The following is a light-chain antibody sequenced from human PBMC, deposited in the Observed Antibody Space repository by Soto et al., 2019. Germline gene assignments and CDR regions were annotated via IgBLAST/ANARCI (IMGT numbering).Light chain of an antibody. CDR1: QSVSSNY. CDR2: GAS. Sequence: EIVLTQSPGTLSLSPGERATLSCRASQSVSSNYLAWYQQKPGQAPRLLIYGASRGAAGIPDRFSGSGSGTDFTLTISRLEPEDFATFYCQQSYSSPPTFGQGTKLEIK. CDR3: QQSYSSPPT. J-gene: IGKJ2*01. V-gene: IGKV3-20*01.